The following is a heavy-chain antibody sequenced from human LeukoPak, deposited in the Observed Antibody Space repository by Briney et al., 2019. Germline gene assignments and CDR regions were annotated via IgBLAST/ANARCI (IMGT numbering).Heavy chain of an antibody. V-gene: IGHV3-33*01. D-gene: IGHD6-6*01. CDR2: IWYDGSNK. CDR1: GFTFSSYG. Sequence: GRSLRLSCAPAGFTFSSYGMHWVRQAPGKGLEWVAVIWYDGSNKYYADSVKGRFTISRDNSKNTLYLQMNSLRAEDTAVYYCARDRIGGHSSSHAFDIWGQGTTVTSSS. J-gene: IGHJ3*02. CDR3: ARDRIGGHSSSHAFDI.